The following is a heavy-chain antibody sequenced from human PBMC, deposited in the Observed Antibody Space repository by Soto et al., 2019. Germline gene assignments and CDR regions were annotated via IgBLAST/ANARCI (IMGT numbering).Heavy chain of an antibody. Sequence: SETLSLTCTVSGGSISSYYWRWSRQPPGKGLEWIGYIYYSGSTNYNPSLKSRVTISVDTSKNQFSLKLSSVTAADTAVYYCARSDGLRYFDWLGPYCFDYWGQGTLVTVSS. CDR2: IYYSGST. J-gene: IGHJ4*02. CDR1: GGSISSYY. V-gene: IGHV4-59*01. D-gene: IGHD3-9*01. CDR3: ARSDGLRYFDWLGPYCFDY.